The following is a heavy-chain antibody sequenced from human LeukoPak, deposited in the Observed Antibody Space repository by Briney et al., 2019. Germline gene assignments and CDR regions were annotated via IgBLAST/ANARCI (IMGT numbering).Heavy chain of an antibody. V-gene: IGHV3-33*08. CDR2: IWYDGSNK. CDR3: ARDPLGATRGGIGDAFDI. Sequence: QSGGSLRLSCTASGYTFSDYGMHWVRQAPGKGLEWVAVIWYDGSNKYYADSVKGRFTISRDNSKNTLYPQMNSLRAEDTAVYYCARDPLGATRGGIGDAFDIWGQGTMVTVSS. D-gene: IGHD1-26*01. CDR1: GYTFSDYG. J-gene: IGHJ3*02.